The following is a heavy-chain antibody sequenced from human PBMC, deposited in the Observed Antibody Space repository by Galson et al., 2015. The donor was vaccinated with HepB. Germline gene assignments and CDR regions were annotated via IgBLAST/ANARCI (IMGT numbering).Heavy chain of an antibody. J-gene: IGHJ5*02. V-gene: IGHV2-5*01. CDR1: GFSLSTSGVG. CDR2: IYWNDDK. D-gene: IGHD2-8*02. CDR3: AHGNYCNGGACHPMGWFDP. Sequence: PALVKPTQTLTLTCTFSGFSLSTSGVGVGWIRQPPGKALEWLALIYWNDDKRYSPSLKSRLTITKDTSKNQVVLTMTNMDPVDTATFYCAHGNYCNGGACHPMGWFDPWGQGILVTVSS.